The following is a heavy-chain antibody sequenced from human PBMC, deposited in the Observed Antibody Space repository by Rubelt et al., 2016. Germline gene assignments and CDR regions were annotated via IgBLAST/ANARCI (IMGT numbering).Heavy chain of an antibody. CDR2: IKSDGSST. V-gene: IGHV3-74*01. J-gene: IGHJ4*02. CDR1: GFTFSSYW. D-gene: IGHD6-25*01. CDR3: AREAWAAAAY. Sequence: VQLVESGGGVVQPGGSLRLSCAASGFTFSSYWMHWVRQAPGKGLVWVSRIKSDGSSTSYADSVKGRFTISRDNAKNTLYLEMDSLRAEDTSVYYCAREAWAAAAYWGQGTLVTVSS.